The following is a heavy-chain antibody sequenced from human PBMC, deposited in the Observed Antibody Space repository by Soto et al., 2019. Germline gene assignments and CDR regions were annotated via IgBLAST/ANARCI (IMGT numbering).Heavy chain of an antibody. V-gene: IGHV1-18*01. CDR3: ARDKEDLAAAGQNWFDP. CDR2: ISAYNGNT. J-gene: IGHJ5*02. CDR1: GYTFTSYG. D-gene: IGHD6-13*01. Sequence: ASVKVSCKASGYTFTSYGISWVRQAPGQGLEWMGWISAYNGNTNYAQKLQGRVTMTTDTSTSTAYMELRSLRSDDTAVYYCARDKEDLAAAGQNWFDPWGQGTLVTVSS.